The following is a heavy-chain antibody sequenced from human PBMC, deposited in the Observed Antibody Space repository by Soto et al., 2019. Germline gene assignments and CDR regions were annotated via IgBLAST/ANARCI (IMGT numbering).Heavy chain of an antibody. D-gene: IGHD6-13*01. Sequence: LSLTCTVSGGSISSGGYYWSWIRQHPGKGLEWIGYIYYSGSTYYNPSLKSRVTISVDTSKNQFSLKLSSVTAADTAVYYCARVSADSYYFDYWGQGTLVTVSS. J-gene: IGHJ4*02. CDR3: ARVSADSYYFDY. CDR1: GGSISSGGYY. CDR2: IYYSGST. V-gene: IGHV4-31*03.